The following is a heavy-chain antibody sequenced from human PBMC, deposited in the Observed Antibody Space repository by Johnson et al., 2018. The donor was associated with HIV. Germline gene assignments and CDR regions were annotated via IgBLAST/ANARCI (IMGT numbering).Heavy chain of an antibody. Sequence: VQLVESGGGLIQPGGSLRLSCAASGFTVSSNYMSWVRQAPGKGLEWVSVIYSGGTTYYADSVKGRFTFSRDNSKNTLYLPMNSLRADDTAVYYCAMEVYYYDSSGYYIDAVDIWGQGTIVTVSS. D-gene: IGHD3-22*01. V-gene: IGHV3-53*01. J-gene: IGHJ3*02. CDR1: GFTVSSNY. CDR3: AMEVYYYDSSGYYIDAVDI. CDR2: IYSGGTT.